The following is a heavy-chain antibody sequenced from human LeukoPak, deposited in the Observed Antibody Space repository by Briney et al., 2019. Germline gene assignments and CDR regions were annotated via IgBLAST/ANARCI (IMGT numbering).Heavy chain of an antibody. CDR3: ARHAWGGYGSGYFDY. CDR2: IYHSGST. Sequence: KPSQTLSLTRTVSGGSNSSGGYYWSWIRQPPGKGLEWIGYIYHSGSTYYNPSLKSRVTISVDRSKNQFSLKLSSVTAADTAVYYCARHAWGGYGSGYFDYWGQGTLVTVSS. D-gene: IGHD5-12*01. J-gene: IGHJ4*02. V-gene: IGHV4-30-2*01. CDR1: GGSNSSGGYY.